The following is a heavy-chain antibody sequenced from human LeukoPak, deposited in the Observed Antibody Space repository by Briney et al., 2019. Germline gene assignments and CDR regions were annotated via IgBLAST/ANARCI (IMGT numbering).Heavy chain of an antibody. CDR3: ARGYCSGGSCYLFDY. J-gene: IGHJ4*02. CDR2: INHSGST. V-gene: IGHV4-34*01. Sequence: SETLSLTCAVYGGSFSGYYWSWIRQPPGKGLEWIGEINHSGSTNYIPSLKSRVTISVDTSKNQFSLKLSSVTAADTAVYYCARGYCSGGSCYLFDYWGQGTLVTVSS. D-gene: IGHD2-15*01. CDR1: GGSFSGYY.